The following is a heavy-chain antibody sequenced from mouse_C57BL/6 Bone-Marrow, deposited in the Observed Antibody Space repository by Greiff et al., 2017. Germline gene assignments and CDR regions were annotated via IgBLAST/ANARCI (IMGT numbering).Heavy chain of an antibody. V-gene: IGHV1-64*01. CDR3: AGDYYGSSFDY. CDR2: IHPNSGST. Sequence: VQLQQSGAELVKPGASVKLSCKASGYTFTSYWMHWVKQRPGQGLEWIGMIHPNSGSTNYNEKFKSKATLTVDKSSSTAYMQLSSLTSEDSAVYDCAGDYYGSSFDYWGQGTALTVSS. CDR1: GYTFTSYW. J-gene: IGHJ2*01. D-gene: IGHD1-1*01.